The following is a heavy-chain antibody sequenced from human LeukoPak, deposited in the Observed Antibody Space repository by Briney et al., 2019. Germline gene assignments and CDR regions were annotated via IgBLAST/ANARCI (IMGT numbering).Heavy chain of an antibody. J-gene: IGHJ5*02. Sequence: SVKVSCKASGGTFSSYAISWVRQAPGQGLAWMGGIIPMFETATYAQEFQGRVTITADESTSTAYMELSSLRSEDTAVYYCARTAGIYGSGNWFDPWGQGTLVTVSS. CDR2: IIPMFETA. V-gene: IGHV1-69*13. CDR1: GGTFSSYA. CDR3: ARTAGIYGSGNWFDP. D-gene: IGHD3-10*01.